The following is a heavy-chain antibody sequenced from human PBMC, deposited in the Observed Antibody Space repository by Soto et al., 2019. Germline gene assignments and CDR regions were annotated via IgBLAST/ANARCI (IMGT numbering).Heavy chain of an antibody. V-gene: IGHV4-39*01. CDR2: IYSSGST. D-gene: IGHD3-22*01. CDR1: GGSISSSSYY. J-gene: IGHJ6*02. CDR3: ERRLYYDSSGFEGGGMDV. Sequence: QLQLQESGPGLVKPSETLSLTCTVSGGSISSSSYYWGWIRQPPGKGLEWIGSIYSSGSTYYNPYLRSGVPTPADTYKNPFSLKMSSVTAADTPVYYCERRLYYDSSGFEGGGMDVWGQGTTVTVSS.